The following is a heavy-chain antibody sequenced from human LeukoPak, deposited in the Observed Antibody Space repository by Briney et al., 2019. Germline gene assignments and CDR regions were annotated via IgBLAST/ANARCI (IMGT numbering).Heavy chain of an antibody. CDR1: GATFINYA. CDR2: IIPFFGTT. CDR3: AGGYCNTTSCHRYYFDY. D-gene: IGHD2-2*02. V-gene: IGHV1-69*05. J-gene: IGHJ4*02. Sequence: ASVKVSCKASGATFINYAVSWVRQAPGQGLEWMGGIIPFFGTTNYAQKFQGRVTITTDESTSTAYMELSSLRSEDTAVYYCAGGYCNTTSCHRYYFDYWGQGTLVTVSS.